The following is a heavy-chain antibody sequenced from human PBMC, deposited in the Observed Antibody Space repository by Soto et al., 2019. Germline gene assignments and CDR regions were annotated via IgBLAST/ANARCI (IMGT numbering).Heavy chain of an antibody. CDR3: TRGGQLFAGNYFDY. Sequence: QVQLVQSGAEVKKPGASVKVSCKAAGYTFTSYGISWVRRAPGQGLEWMGWISNYNGDTNYAQKLQGRVTMTTDTSTSTAYMELRSLKSDDTAVYYCTRGGQLFAGNYFDYLGQGTLVTVSS. D-gene: IGHD3-10*02. J-gene: IGHJ4*02. V-gene: IGHV1-18*01. CDR1: GYTFTSYG. CDR2: ISNYNGDT.